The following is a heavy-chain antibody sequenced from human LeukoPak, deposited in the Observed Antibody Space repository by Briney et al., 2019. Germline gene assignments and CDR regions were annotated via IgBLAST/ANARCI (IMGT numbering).Heavy chain of an antibody. CDR2: IYYSGST. J-gene: IGHJ4*02. V-gene: IGHV4-59*12. CDR1: GGSISSYY. CDR3: ARGSSTPRYFDY. Sequence: SETLSLTCTVSGGSISSYYWSWIRQPPGKGLEWIGYIYYSGSTNYNPSLKSRVTISVDTSKNQFSLKLSSVTAADTAVYYCARGSSTPRYFDYWGQGTLVTVSS. D-gene: IGHD2-2*01.